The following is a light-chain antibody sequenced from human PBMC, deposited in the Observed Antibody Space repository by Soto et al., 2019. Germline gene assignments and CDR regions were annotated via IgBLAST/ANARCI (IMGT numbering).Light chain of an antibody. CDR1: DDIINS. V-gene: IGKV1-33*01. Sequence: DIQVTQSPSSLSASVGDRVTITCQASDDIINSLNWYQQKPGKAPKLLIHDASILQTGVPSRFSGGGSGTDFAFTITSLQPEDIATYYCQQYDILPITFGGGTKVEIK. CDR2: DAS. J-gene: IGKJ4*01. CDR3: QQYDILPIT.